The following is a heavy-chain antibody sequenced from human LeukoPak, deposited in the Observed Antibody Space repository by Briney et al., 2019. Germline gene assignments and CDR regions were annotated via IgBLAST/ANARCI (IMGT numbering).Heavy chain of an antibody. CDR3: ARDRPYYYDSSGYYYGGSFFDY. V-gene: IGHV4-39*07. CDR2: IYYSGST. CDR1: GGSISSSSYY. D-gene: IGHD3-22*01. Sequence: ASETLSLTCVVSGGSISSSSYYWGWIRQPPGKGLEWIGSIYYSGSTYYNPSLKSRVTISVDTSKNQFSLKLSSVTAADTAVYYCARDRPYYYDSSGYYYGGSFFDYWGQGTLVTVSS. J-gene: IGHJ4*02.